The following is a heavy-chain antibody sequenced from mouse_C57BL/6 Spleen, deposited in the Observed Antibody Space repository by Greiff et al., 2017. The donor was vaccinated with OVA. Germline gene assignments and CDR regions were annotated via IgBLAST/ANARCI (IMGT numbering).Heavy chain of an antibody. D-gene: IGHD1-1*01. J-gene: IGHJ4*01. V-gene: IGHV5-17*01. Sequence: EVMLVESGGGLVKPGGSLKLSCAASGFTFSDYGMHWVRQAPEKGLEWVAYISSGSSTIYYADTVKGRFTISRDNAKNTLFLQMTSLRSEDTAMYYCARGNYYGSSYGNYYAMDYWGQGTSVTVSS. CDR3: ARGNYYGSSYGNYYAMDY. CDR2: ISSGSSTI. CDR1: GFTFSDYG.